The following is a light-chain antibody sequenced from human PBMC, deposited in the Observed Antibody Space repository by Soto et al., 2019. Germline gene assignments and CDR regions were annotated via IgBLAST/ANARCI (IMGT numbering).Light chain of an antibody. CDR3: QQLNSYPLT. CDR1: QVISTY. V-gene: IGKV1-9*01. CDR2: GAS. Sequence: IQLTQSPSSLCASAGDRVTFPCRASQVISTYLAWYQQKPGKAPELLIYGASTLESGVPSRFSGSGSGTDFTLTISSLQPEDFATYYCQQLNSYPLTFGGGTKVDIK. J-gene: IGKJ4*01.